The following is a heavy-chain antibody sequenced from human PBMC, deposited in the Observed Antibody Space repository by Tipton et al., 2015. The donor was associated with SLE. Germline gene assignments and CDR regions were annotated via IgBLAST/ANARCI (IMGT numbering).Heavy chain of an antibody. CDR1: GYSITSGYY. CDR3: ARGLQATGPWFDP. J-gene: IGHJ5*02. Sequence: TLSLTYAVSGYSITSGYYWGWIRQPPGKVLEWIGTISHSGTSYYNPSLNSRVTISRDTSNNHFSLKLISVTAADTAVYYCARGLQATGPWFDPWGQGTLVTVSS. V-gene: IGHV4-38-2*01. D-gene: IGHD1-1*01. CDR2: ISHSGTS.